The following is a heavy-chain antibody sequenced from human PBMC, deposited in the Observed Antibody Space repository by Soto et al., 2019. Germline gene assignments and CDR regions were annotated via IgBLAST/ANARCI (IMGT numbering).Heavy chain of an antibody. CDR3: ARESEDLTSNFAH. CDR2: ISSTTNYI. Sequence: GGSLRLSCAASGFTFTRYSMNWVRQAPGKGLEWVSSISSTTNYIYYGDSMKGRFTISRDNAKNSLYLEMNSPRAEDTAVYYCARESEDLTSNFAHCGQGPLVTVSS. V-gene: IGHV3-21*06. J-gene: IGHJ4*02. CDR1: GFTFTRYS.